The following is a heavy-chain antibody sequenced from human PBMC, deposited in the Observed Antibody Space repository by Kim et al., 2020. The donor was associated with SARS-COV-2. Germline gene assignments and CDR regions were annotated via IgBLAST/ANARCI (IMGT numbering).Heavy chain of an antibody. J-gene: IGHJ3*02. CDR3: ARGPHSGSIAARLSAFDI. D-gene: IGHD6-6*01. CDR2: INHSGST. V-gene: IGHV4-34*01. Sequence: SETLSLTCAVYGGSFSGYYWSWIRQPPGKGLEWIGEINHSGSTNYNPSLKSRVTISVDTSKNQFSLKLSSVTAADTAVYYCARGPHSGSIAARLSAFDIWGQGTMVTVSS. CDR1: GGSFSGYY.